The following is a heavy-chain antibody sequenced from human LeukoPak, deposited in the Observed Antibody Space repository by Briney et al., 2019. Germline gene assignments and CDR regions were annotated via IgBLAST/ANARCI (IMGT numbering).Heavy chain of an antibody. CDR3: AKGGYGYTYHYNWFDS. D-gene: IGHD5-18*01. CDR2: ISDNGGTT. J-gene: IGHJ5*01. Sequence: GGSLRLSCVASGLTFSSFAMHCVRQAPGKGLESLAAISDNGGTTYYSKSVRGRFTISRDNSKNTLYLQMGSLRVEDMAVYYCAKGGYGYTYHYNWFDSWGQGTLVTVSS. V-gene: IGHV3-64*01. CDR1: GLTFSSFA.